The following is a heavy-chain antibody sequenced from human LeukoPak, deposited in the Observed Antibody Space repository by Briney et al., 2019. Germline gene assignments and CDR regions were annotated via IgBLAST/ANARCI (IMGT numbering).Heavy chain of an antibody. CDR1: GFTFSSYS. Sequence: QTGGSLRLSCAASGFTFSSYSMNWVRQAPGKGLEWVAFIRYDGSDKHYADSVKGRFTITRDNSKNTLYLQMNSLRHEDTAVYYCAKGGRDCSRTSCYIDYYYMDVWGKGTTVTVSS. D-gene: IGHD2-2*02. V-gene: IGHV3-30*02. CDR2: IRYDGSDK. J-gene: IGHJ6*03. CDR3: AKGGRDCSRTSCYIDYYYMDV.